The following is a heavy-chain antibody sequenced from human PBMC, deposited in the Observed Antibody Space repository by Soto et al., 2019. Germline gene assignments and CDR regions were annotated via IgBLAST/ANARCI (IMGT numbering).Heavy chain of an antibody. CDR3: ARDGNYDYVWGSYRYYYYGMDV. J-gene: IGHJ6*02. CDR1: GYSINIFW. V-gene: IGHV5-51*01. Sequence: PGASLKISCKASGYSINIFWIGWVRQMPGKGLEWMGVVYPDDSDTIYSPSFEGQVTISVDKSTSTAYLQWSSLKASDTAMYYCARDGNYDYVWGSYRYYYYGMDVWGQGTTVTVSS. D-gene: IGHD3-16*02. CDR2: VYPDDSDT.